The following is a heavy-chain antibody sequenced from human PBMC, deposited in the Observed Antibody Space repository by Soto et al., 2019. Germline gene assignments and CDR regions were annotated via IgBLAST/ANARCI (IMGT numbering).Heavy chain of an antibody. Sequence: SETLSLTCAVYGGSFSGYYWSWIRQPPGKGLEWIGEINHSGSTNYNPSLKSRVTISVDTSKNQFSLKLSSVTAADTAVYYCARVRAYSGSWYWFDPWGQGTLVTVSS. D-gene: IGHD6-13*01. CDR2: INHSGST. CDR3: ARVRAYSGSWYWFDP. J-gene: IGHJ5*02. CDR1: GGSFSGYY. V-gene: IGHV4-34*01.